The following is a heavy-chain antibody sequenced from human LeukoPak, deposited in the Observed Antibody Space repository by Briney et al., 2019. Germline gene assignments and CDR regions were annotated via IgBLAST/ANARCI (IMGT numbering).Heavy chain of an antibody. Sequence: GGSLRLSCAASGFTFSSYDMHWVRQATGKGLEWVSAIGTAGDTYYPGSVKGRFTISRENAKNSLYLQMNSLRAGDTAVYYCARAAYSSGWHAFDIWGRGTMVTVSS. J-gene: IGHJ3*02. CDR1: GFTFSSYD. D-gene: IGHD6-19*01. V-gene: IGHV3-13*01. CDR2: IGTAGDT. CDR3: ARAAYSSGWHAFDI.